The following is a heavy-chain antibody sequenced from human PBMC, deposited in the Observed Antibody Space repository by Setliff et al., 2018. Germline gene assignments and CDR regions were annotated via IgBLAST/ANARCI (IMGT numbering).Heavy chain of an antibody. J-gene: IGHJ6*02. Sequence: ASVKVSCKASGYTFTGYYMHWVRQAPGQGLEWMGWINPNSGGTNYAQKSQGWVTMTRDTSISTAYMELSRLRSDDTAVYYCARGGGSSGWYYYYYGMDVWGQGTTVTVSS. D-gene: IGHD6-19*01. CDR1: GYTFTGYY. V-gene: IGHV1-2*04. CDR3: ARGGGSSGWYYYYYGMDV. CDR2: INPNSGGT.